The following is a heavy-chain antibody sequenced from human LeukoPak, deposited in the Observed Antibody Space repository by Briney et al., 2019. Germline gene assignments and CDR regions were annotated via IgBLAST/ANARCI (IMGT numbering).Heavy chain of an antibody. V-gene: IGHV4-4*02. CDR3: HCSNYYYGMDV. J-gene: IGHJ6*04. CDR1: GGSIISSNW. D-gene: IGHD2-2*01. CDR2: IYHSGST. Sequence: SETLSLTCAVSGGSIISSNWWNWVRQPPGKGLEWIGEIYHSGSTNYNPSLKSRVTISVDKSKNQFSLKLSSVTAADTAVYYCHCSNYYYGMDVWGKATTVTVSS.